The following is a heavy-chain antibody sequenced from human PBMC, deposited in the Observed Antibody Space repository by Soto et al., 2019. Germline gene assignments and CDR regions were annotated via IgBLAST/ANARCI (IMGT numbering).Heavy chain of an antibody. D-gene: IGHD3-3*02. J-gene: IGHJ6*02. CDR1: GGSISSGDYY. V-gene: IGHV4-31*03. CDR2: IYYTGRT. CDR3: ASAPLTSILFTYGMDV. Sequence: QVQLQESGPGLVKPSQTLSLTCTVSGGSISSGDYYWNWIRQHPGKGLEWIGYIYYTGRTYYNPSLKSRVTVPVESPRNQFSLKLSSVTAADTAVYYCASAPLTSILFTYGMDVWGQGTPVTVSS.